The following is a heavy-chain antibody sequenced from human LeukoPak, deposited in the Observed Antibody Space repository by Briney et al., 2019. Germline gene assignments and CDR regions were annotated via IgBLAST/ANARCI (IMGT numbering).Heavy chain of an antibody. V-gene: IGHV1-69*04. D-gene: IGHD6-13*01. J-gene: IGHJ4*02. CDR1: GGTFSSYA. Sequence: SVKVSCKASGGTFSSYAISWVRQAPGQGLEWMGRIIPILGIANYAQKLQGRVTMTTDTSTSTAYMELRSLRSDDTAVYYCAGATAAAGDGFDYWGQGTLVTVSS. CDR3: AGATAAAGDGFDY. CDR2: IIPILGIA.